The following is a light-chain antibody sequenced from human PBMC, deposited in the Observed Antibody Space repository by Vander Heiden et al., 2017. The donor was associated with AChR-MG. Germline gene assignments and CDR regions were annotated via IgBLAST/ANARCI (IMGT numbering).Light chain of an antibody. Sequence: QLVLTQSPSASASLGPSVKLTCTLSSGHSIYAMSWHQQQPEKAPRDVMKLNSDGSHSTGDGSPDLFSGASAGAERYRTISSLQAEDEDYYYCQNGSTGIQVFGGGTKLTVL. CDR1: SGHSIYA. CDR3: QNGSTGIQV. J-gene: IGLJ2*01. V-gene: IGLV4-69*01. CDR2: LNSDGSH.